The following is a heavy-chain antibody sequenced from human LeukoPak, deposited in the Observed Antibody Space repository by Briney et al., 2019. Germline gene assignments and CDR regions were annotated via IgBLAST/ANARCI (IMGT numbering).Heavy chain of an antibody. D-gene: IGHD3-16*01. J-gene: IGHJ4*02. Sequence: SETLTLTCTVSGDALNNFSWSWVRQAPGQGLEWIGYISNSGSTNYSPSLKSRVSISLDTSKNRFSLKLSSVTAADTALYYCAGLVRRFALVYGGQGTLVTVSS. V-gene: IGHV4-59*01. CDR1: GDALNNFS. CDR2: ISNSGST. CDR3: AGLVRRFALVY.